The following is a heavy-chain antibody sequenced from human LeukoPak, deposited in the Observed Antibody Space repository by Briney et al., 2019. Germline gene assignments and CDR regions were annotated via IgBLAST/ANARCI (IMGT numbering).Heavy chain of an antibody. CDR1: GGSISSGDYY. Sequence: SETLSLTCTVSGGSISSGDYYWSWIRQPPGKGLEWIGYIYYSGSTYYNPSLKSRVTISVDTSKNQFSLKLSSVTAADTAVYYCASLKRASHPDRRAIAAAGTVDYWGQGTLVTVSS. J-gene: IGHJ4*02. V-gene: IGHV4-30-4*01. CDR3: ASLKRASHPDRRAIAAAGTVDY. D-gene: IGHD6-13*01. CDR2: IYYSGST.